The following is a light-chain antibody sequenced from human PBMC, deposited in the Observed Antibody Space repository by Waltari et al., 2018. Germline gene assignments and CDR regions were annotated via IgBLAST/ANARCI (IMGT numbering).Light chain of an antibody. CDR3: QQYKSYSIT. CDR1: QTISSW. CDR2: KAS. Sequence: DIQMTQSPSTLSASVGDRVTITCRASQTISSWLAWYQQKPGKAPKLLIYKASTLESGVPSRFSGSGSWTEFTLTISSLQPDDFATYYCQQYKSYSITFGQGTRLEIK. J-gene: IGKJ5*01. V-gene: IGKV1-5*03.